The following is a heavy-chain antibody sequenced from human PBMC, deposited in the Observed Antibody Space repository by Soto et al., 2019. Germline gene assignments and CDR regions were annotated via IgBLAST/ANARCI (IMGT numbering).Heavy chain of an antibody. D-gene: IGHD6-13*01. CDR3: ARDGYSIAAAGAFDY. Sequence: QVQLVQSGAEVKKPGSSVKVSCKASGGTFSSYAISWVRQAPGQGLEWMGGIIPIFGTANYAQKFQGRVTITAEESTSTAYMELSSLRSEDTAVYYCARDGYSIAAAGAFDYWGQGTLVTVSS. CDR2: IIPIFGTA. CDR1: GGTFSSYA. J-gene: IGHJ4*02. V-gene: IGHV1-69*01.